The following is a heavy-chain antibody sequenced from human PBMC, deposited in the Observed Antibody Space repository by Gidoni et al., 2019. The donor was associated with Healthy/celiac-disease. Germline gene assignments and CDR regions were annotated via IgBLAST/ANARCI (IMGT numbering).Heavy chain of an antibody. J-gene: IGHJ4*02. V-gene: IGHV3-23*01. Sequence: EVQLLESGGGWVQPGGSLRLSCAASGFTFSSYAMSWVRQAPGKGLEWVSAISGSGGSTYYADSVKGRFTISRDNSKNTLYLQMNSLRAEDTAVYYCAKDHGLRYYYDSSGGFDYWGQGTLVTVSS. CDR1: GFTFSSYA. CDR2: ISGSGGST. D-gene: IGHD3-22*01. CDR3: AKDHGLRYYYDSSGGFDY.